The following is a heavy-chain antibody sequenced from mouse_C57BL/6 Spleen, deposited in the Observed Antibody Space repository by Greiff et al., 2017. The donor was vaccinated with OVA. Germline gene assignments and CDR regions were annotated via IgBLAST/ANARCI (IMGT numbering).Heavy chain of an antibody. J-gene: IGHJ1*03. CDR3: ARTGFTTVVAHWYFDV. Sequence: QVQLQQPGAELVKPGASVKLSCKASGYTFTSYWMQWVKQRPGQGLEWIGEIDPSDSYTNYNQKFKGKATLTVDTSSSTAYMQLSILTSEDSAVYYCARTGFTTVVAHWYFDVWGTGTTVTVSS. V-gene: IGHV1-50*01. CDR2: IDPSDSYT. CDR1: GYTFTSYW. D-gene: IGHD1-1*01.